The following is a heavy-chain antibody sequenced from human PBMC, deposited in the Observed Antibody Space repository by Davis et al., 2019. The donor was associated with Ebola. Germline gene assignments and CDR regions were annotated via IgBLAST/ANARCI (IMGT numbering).Heavy chain of an antibody. V-gene: IGHV3-48*02. CDR3: ARDAPYGGNSDFDY. J-gene: IGHJ4*02. D-gene: IGHD4-23*01. Sequence: SVKGRFTISRDNAKNSLYLQMNSLRDEDTAVYYCARDAPYGGNSDFDYWGQGTLVTVSS.